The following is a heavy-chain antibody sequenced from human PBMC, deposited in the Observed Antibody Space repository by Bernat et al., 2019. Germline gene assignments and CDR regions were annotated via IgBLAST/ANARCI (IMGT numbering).Heavy chain of an antibody. CDR3: ASLCNSVNQYDY. D-gene: IGHD2-8*01. Sequence: EVQLVESGGGLVQPGGSLRLSCAASGFTFSNYWMHWVRQAPGKGLECVSRINSDGSTISYADSVKGRFTVSRDNVKNTLNLQMNSLRVEDTAVYYCASLCNSVNQYDYWGQGIQVTVSS. V-gene: IGHV3-74*01. CDR2: INSDGSTI. J-gene: IGHJ4*02. CDR1: GFTFSNYW.